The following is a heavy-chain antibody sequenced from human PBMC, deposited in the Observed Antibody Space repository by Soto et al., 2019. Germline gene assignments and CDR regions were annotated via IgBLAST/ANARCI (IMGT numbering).Heavy chain of an antibody. CDR2: ISGSGGST. CDR1: GFTFSSYA. Sequence: GGSLRLSCAASGFTFSSYAMSWVRQAPGKGLEWVSAISGSGGSTYYADSVKGRFTISRDNSKNTLYLQMNSLRAEDTAVYYCAKDGYTAMVMYYYYYYMDVWGKGTTVTVSS. D-gene: IGHD5-18*01. CDR3: AKDGYTAMVMYYYYYYMDV. J-gene: IGHJ6*03. V-gene: IGHV3-23*01.